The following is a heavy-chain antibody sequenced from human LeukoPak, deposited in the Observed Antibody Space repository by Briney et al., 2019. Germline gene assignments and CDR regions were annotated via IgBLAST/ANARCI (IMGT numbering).Heavy chain of an antibody. CDR1: GHTFTTYN. D-gene: IGHD3-16*01. CDR3: ARDRGRTFDFDH. CDR2: VDPSDGGT. Sequence: GASVKVSCKASGHTFTTYNFYWVRQAPGQGLEWMGIVDPSDGGTSYAHKFRGRVAMTKDMSTSTVYLELNSLRSDDTALYYCARDRGRTFDFDHWGQGTPVTVSS. J-gene: IGHJ4*02. V-gene: IGHV1-46*01.